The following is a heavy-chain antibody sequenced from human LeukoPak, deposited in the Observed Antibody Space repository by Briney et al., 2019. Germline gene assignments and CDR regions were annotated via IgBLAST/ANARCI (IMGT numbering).Heavy chain of an antibody. Sequence: GGSLRLSCAASGFTFSSYAMSWVRQAPGKGLEWVSAISGNGGSTYYADSVKGRFTISRDNSKNTLYLQMNSLRAEDTAVYYCAKSGYCSGGSCPPDLDDWFDPWGQGTLVTVSS. CDR1: GFTFSSYA. J-gene: IGHJ5*02. D-gene: IGHD2-15*01. V-gene: IGHV3-23*01. CDR3: AKSGYCSGGSCPPDLDDWFDP. CDR2: ISGNGGST.